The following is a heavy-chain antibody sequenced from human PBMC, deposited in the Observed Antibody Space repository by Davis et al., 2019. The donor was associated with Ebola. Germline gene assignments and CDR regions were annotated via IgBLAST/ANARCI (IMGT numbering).Heavy chain of an antibody. D-gene: IGHD2-8*01. CDR3: ARGTLEDIVLMVYALDFDY. Sequence: GESLMTSCAAPGLTFSRYSMNWVRRAPGKGLEWVANIKQDGSEKYYVDSVKGRFTISRDNAKNSLYLQMNSLRAEDTAVYYCARGTLEDIVLMVYALDFDYWGQGTLVTVSS. CDR1: GLTFSRYS. CDR2: IKQDGSEK. V-gene: IGHV3-7*03. J-gene: IGHJ4*02.